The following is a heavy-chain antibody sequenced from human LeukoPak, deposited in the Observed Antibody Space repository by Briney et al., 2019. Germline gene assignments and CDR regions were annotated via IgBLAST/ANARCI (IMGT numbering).Heavy chain of an antibody. J-gene: IGHJ4*02. CDR2: ISYDGSNK. CDR1: GFTFSSYG. Sequence: GRSLRLSCAASGFTFSSYGMHWVRQAPGKGLEWVAVISYDGSNKYYADSVKGRFTISRDSSKNTVYLQMNSLRAEDTAAYYCAKAREGWLQPRAAFDYWGQGTLVTVSS. D-gene: IGHD5-24*01. CDR3: AKAREGWLQPRAAFDY. V-gene: IGHV3-30*18.